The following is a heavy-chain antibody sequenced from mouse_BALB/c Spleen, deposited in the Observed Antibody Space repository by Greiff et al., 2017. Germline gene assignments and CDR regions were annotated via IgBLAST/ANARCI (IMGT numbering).Heavy chain of an antibody. V-gene: IGHV1-4*02. CDR3: ARRSLYGSSWYFDV. CDR2: INPSSGYT. CDR1: GYTFTSYT. J-gene: IGHJ1*01. D-gene: IGHD1-1*01. Sequence: VKLQQSAAELARPGASVKMSCKASGYTFTSYTMHWVNQRPGQGLEWIGYINPSSGYTEYNQKFKDKTTLTADKSSSTAYMQLSSLTSEDSAVYYCARRSLYGSSWYFDVWGAGTTVTVSS.